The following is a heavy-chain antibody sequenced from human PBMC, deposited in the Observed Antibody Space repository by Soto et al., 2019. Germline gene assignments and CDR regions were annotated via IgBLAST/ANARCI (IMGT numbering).Heavy chain of an antibody. J-gene: IGHJ6*03. CDR3: ARADYYYYMDV. CDR2: ISSSGSTI. CDR1: GFTFSDYY. V-gene: IGHV3-11*01. Sequence: GGSLRLSCAASGFTFSDYYMSWIRQAPGKGLEWVSYISSSGSTIYYADSVKGRFTISRDTAKNSLYLQMNSLRAEDTAVYYCARADYYYYMDVWGKGTTVTVSS. D-gene: IGHD6-19*01.